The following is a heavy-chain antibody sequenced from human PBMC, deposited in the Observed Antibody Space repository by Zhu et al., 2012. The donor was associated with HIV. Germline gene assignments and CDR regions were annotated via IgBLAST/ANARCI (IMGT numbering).Heavy chain of an antibody. V-gene: IGHV4-34*01. D-gene: IGHD3-9*01. CDR3: ARAGYYDILTGCFDY. CDR1: GGSFSGYY. Sequence: QVQLQQWGAGLLKPSETLSLTCAVYGGSFSGYYWSWIRQPPGKGLEWIGEINHSGSTNYNPSLKSRVTISVDTSKNQFSLKLSSVTAADTAVYYCARAGYYDILTGCFDYWGQGTLVTVSS. J-gene: IGHJ4*02. CDR2: INHSGST.